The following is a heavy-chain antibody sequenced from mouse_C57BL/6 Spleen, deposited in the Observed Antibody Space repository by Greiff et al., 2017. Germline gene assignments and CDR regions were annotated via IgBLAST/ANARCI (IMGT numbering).Heavy chain of an antibody. Sequence: QVQLQQSGAELVRPGASVKLSCKASGYTFTDYYINWVKQRPGQGLEWIARIYPGSGNTYYNEKFKGKATLTAEKSSSTAYMQLSSLTSEDSAVYVCAREGYDGYSFDYWGQGTTLKGSS. D-gene: IGHD2-3*01. CDR3: AREGYDGYSFDY. CDR1: GYTFTDYY. CDR2: IYPGSGNT. V-gene: IGHV1-76*01. J-gene: IGHJ2*01.